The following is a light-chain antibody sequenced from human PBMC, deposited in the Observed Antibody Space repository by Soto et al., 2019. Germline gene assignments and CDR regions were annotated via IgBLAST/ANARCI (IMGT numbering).Light chain of an antibody. CDR2: GAS. CDR3: QQYNNWPRT. V-gene: IGKV3-15*01. CDR1: QSVSSN. J-gene: IGKJ4*01. Sequence: EIAMTQSPVTLSVSPGERATLSCRASQSVSSNLAWYQQKPGQAPRLLIYGASTRATGIPVRFSGSGSGTEFTLTISSLQSEDFAVYYCQQYNNWPRTFGGGTKVEIK.